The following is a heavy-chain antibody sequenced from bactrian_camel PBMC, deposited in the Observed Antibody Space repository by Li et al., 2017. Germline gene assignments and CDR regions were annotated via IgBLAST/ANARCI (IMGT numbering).Heavy chain of an antibody. Sequence: VQLVESGGGLVQPGGSLRLSCVASGFTFGINGMSWVRQAPGKGLEWVSAINSGGSITYYVDSVKGRFTISRDNSKNTLYPQMNSLKTEDTAVYYCVRDRWSGWVTFSIFNHWGQGTQVTVS. CDR3: VRDRWSGWVTFSIFNH. V-gene: IGHV3S40*01. J-gene: IGHJ4*01. D-gene: IGHD5*01. CDR1: GFTFGING. CDR2: INSGGSIT.